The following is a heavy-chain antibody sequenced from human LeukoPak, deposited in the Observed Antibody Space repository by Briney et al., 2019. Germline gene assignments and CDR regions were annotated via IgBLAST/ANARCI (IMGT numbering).Heavy chain of an antibody. D-gene: IGHD4-23*01. V-gene: IGHV3-48*04. CDR1: GFTFSTYG. CDR3: ANAGNLFRSLNY. J-gene: IGHJ4*02. CDR2: ISTSGSIV. Sequence: GGSLRLSCAASGFTFSTYGMHWVRQAPGKGLEWVSYISTSGSIVNYRDSVKGRFTISRDNAKNSLYLQMRAEDTAVYYCANAGNLFRSLNYWGPGTLVTVSS.